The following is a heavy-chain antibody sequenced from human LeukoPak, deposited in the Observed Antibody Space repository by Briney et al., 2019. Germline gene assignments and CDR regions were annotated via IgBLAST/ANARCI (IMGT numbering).Heavy chain of an antibody. D-gene: IGHD3-22*01. CDR3: AKDLSFRGGSYYDSSGYSHFDY. CDR2: ISGDGGST. CDR1: GFTFDDYA. Sequence: GGSLRLSCAASGFTFDDYAMHWVRQAPGKGLEWVSLISGDGGSTYYADSVKGRFTISRDNSKNSLYLQMSSLRTEDTALYYCAKDLSFRGGSYYDSSGYSHFDYWGQGTLVTVSS. J-gene: IGHJ4*02. V-gene: IGHV3-43*02.